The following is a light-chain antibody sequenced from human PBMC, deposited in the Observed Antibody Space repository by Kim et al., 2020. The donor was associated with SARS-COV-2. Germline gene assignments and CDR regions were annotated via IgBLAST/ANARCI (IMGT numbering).Light chain of an antibody. Sequence: ASIGDRVTITGRASQGISNDLAWYQQKPGKVPNLLISRASALRSGVPSRFIGSGSGTDFTLTISSLQPEDVAIYYCQMYNGAPWTFGQGTKVDIK. V-gene: IGKV1-27*01. J-gene: IGKJ1*01. CDR3: QMYNGAPWT. CDR2: RAS. CDR1: QGISND.